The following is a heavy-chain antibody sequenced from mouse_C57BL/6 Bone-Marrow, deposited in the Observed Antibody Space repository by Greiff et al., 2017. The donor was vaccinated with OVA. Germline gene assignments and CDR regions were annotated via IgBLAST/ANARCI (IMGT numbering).Heavy chain of an antibody. D-gene: IGHD1-1*01. CDR2: SRNKANDYTT. Sequence: EVQLVESGGGLVQSGRSLRLSCATSGFTFSDFYMEWVRQAPGKGLEWIAASRNKANDYTTEYSASVKGRFIVSRDTSQSILYLQMNALRAEDTAIYYCARDGGLYYGSSYWYFDVWGTGTTVTVSS. CDR1: GFTFSDFY. CDR3: ARDGGLYYGSSYWYFDV. J-gene: IGHJ1*03. V-gene: IGHV7-1*01.